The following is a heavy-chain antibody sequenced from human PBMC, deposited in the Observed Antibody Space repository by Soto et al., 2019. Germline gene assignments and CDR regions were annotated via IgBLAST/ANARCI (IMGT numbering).Heavy chain of an antibody. J-gene: IGHJ4*02. CDR3: ARTTTVVAATDY. CDR1: GFTFSSYA. V-gene: IGHV3-30-3*01. CDR2: ISYDGSNK. D-gene: IGHD2-15*01. Sequence: GGSLRLSCAASGFTFSSYAMHWVRQAPGKGLEWVAVISYDGSNKYYADSVKGRFTISRDNSKNTLYPQMNSLRAEDTAVYYCARTTTVVAATDYWGQGTLVTVSS.